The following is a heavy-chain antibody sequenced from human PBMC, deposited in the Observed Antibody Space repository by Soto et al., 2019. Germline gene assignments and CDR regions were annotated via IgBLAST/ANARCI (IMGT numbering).Heavy chain of an antibody. Sequence: PSETLSLTCAVYGGSFSGYYWSWIRQPPGKGLEWIGEINHSGSTNYNPSLKSRVTISVDTSKSQFSLKLSSVTAADTAVYYCARGPGYCTNGVCYSVYYGMDVWGQGTTVTVS. V-gene: IGHV4-34*01. J-gene: IGHJ6*02. CDR1: GGSFSGYY. D-gene: IGHD2-8*01. CDR3: ARGPGYCTNGVCYSVYYGMDV. CDR2: INHSGST.